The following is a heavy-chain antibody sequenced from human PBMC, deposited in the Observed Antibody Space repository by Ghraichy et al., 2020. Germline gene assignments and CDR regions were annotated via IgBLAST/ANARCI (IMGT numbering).Heavy chain of an antibody. CDR2: ISSNGGST. CDR3: VKGGSTSFFYWYFDL. J-gene: IGHJ2*01. CDR1: GFTFSHYS. D-gene: IGHD2-2*01. V-gene: IGHV3-64D*06. Sequence: LSLTCSASGFTFSHYSIHWVRQAPGKGLEYVSAISSNGGSTYYADSVRNRFTISRDNSKNTLYLQMNSLKSEDTAVYFCVKGGSTSFFYWYFDLWGRGSLVTVSS.